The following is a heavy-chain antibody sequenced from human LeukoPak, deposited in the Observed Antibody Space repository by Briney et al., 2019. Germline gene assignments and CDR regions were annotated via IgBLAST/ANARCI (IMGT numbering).Heavy chain of an antibody. D-gene: IGHD3-10*01. J-gene: IGHJ4*02. CDR3: ARYGSRNCYPYDY. Sequence: SETLSLTCTVSGGSISGYYWSWIRQPPGTGLEWIGCIHYSGSTYYNPSLKSRVTMSVDTSKDQFSLKLSSVTAADTAVYYCARYGSRNCYPYDYWGQGTLVTVSS. V-gene: IGHV4-59*08. CDR1: GGSISGYY. CDR2: IHYSGST.